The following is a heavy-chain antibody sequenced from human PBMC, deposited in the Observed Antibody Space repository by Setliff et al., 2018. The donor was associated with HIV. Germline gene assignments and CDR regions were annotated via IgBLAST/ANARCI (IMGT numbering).Heavy chain of an antibody. CDR3: ARVGLSAVPFPTVY. Sequence: GASVKVSCKASNYTFTNYAITWVRQAPGQRPEWMGWISAYDGDTKYAQKFHNRLSMTADTSTTTAYMDLRGLTSDDTGVYYCARVGLSAVPFPTVYWGHGTLVTVSS. V-gene: IGHV1-18*01. D-gene: IGHD4-4*01. CDR1: NYTFTNYA. CDR2: ISAYDGDT. J-gene: IGHJ4*01.